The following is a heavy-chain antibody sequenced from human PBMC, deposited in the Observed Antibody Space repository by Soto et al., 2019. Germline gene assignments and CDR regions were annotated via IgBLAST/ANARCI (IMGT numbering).Heavy chain of an antibody. CDR3: AHLAYDFWSGYYPGRDYYYGMDV. V-gene: IGHV2-5*01. Sequence: GSGPTLVNPTQTLTLTCTFSGFSLSTSGVGVGWIRQPPGKALEWLALIYWNDDKRYSPSLKSRLTITKDTSKNQVVLTMTNMDPVDTATYYCAHLAYDFWSGYYPGRDYYYGMDVWGQGTTVTVS. CDR2: IYWNDDK. CDR1: GFSLSTSGVG. D-gene: IGHD3-3*01. J-gene: IGHJ6*02.